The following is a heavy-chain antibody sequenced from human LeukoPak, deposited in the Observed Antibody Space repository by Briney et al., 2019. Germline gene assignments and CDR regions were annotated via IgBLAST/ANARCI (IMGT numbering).Heavy chain of an antibody. J-gene: IGHJ5*02. CDR1: GFTFSDYS. D-gene: IGHD3-22*01. Sequence: GSLRLSCAASGFTFSDYSMNWVRQAPGKGLEWISYIGISSGNTKYADSVKGRFTISGDKAKNSLYLQMNSLRVEDTAVYYCARDPVVINSGGWFDPWGQGTLVTVSS. CDR2: IGISSGNT. CDR3: ARDPVVINSGGWFDP. V-gene: IGHV3-48*01.